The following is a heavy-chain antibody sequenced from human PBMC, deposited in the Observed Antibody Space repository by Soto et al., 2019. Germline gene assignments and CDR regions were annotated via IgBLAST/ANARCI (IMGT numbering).Heavy chain of an antibody. D-gene: IGHD3-22*01. J-gene: IGHJ5*02. V-gene: IGHV3-66*01. CDR3: ARYYYDSSGRFDP. CDR1: GFTVSSNY. Sequence: EVQLVESGGGLVQPGGSLRLSCAASGFTVSSNYMSWVRQAPGKGLEWVSVIYSGGSTYYADSVKGRFTISRDNSKNTLYLQMNSLRAEDTDVYYCARYYYDSSGRFDPWGQGTLVTVSS. CDR2: IYSGGST.